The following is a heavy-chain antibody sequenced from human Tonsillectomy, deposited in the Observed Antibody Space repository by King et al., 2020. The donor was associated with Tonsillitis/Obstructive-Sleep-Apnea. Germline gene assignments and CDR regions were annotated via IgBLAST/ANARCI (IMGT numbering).Heavy chain of an antibody. CDR2: IYYSGST. Sequence: VQLQESGPGLVKPSETLSLTCTVSGGSISSYYWSWIRQPPGKGLEWIGYIYYSGSTNYNPSLKSRVTISVDTSKNQFSLRLSSVTAADTAVYYCARVGAAGDYGVSEHVQRWGQGTLVTVSS. CDR3: ARVGAAGDYGVSEHVQR. CDR1: GGSISSYY. V-gene: IGHV4-59*01. J-gene: IGHJ1*01. D-gene: IGHD4-17*01.